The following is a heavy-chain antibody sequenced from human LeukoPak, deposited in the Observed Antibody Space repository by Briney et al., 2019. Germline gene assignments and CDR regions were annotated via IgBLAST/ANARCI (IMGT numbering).Heavy chain of an antibody. D-gene: IGHD3-10*01. CDR2: INPNSGGT. V-gene: IGHV1-2*02. CDR3: AREARITMVRGVESRAFDI. Sequence: ASVKVSCKASGYTFTGYYMHWVRQAPGQGLEWMGWINPNSGGTNYAQKFQGRVTMTRDTSISTAYMELSRLRSDDPAVYYCAREARITMVRGVESRAFDIWGQGTMVTVSS. J-gene: IGHJ3*02. CDR1: GYTFTGYY.